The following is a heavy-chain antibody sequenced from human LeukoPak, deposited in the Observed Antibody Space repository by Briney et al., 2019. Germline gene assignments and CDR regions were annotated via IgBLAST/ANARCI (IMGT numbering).Heavy chain of an antibody. CDR2: ITHSGGS. V-gene: IGHV4-34*01. J-gene: IGHJ4*02. CDR3: TRGYGSTWPTSNY. CDR1: GGSLSGFH. Sequence: SETLSLTCAVYGGSLSGFHWSWIRQPPGKGLEGIGEITHSGGSNYSPPLKSRVTISIDAPKNQLSLKLTSVTAADTAVYYCTRGYGSTWPTSNYWGQGTLVTVSS. D-gene: IGHD1-7*01.